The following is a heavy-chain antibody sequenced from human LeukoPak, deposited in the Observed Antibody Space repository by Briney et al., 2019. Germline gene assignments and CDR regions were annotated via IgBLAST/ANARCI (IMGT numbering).Heavy chain of an antibody. CDR2: ISGSGGGT. D-gene: IGHD3-10*01. CDR1: GITLSNYG. V-gene: IGHV3-23*01. Sequence: GGSLRPSCAVSGITLSNYGMSWVRQAPGEGLEWVAGISGSGGGTVYADSVKGRFTISRDNPKNTLYLQMNSLRAEDTAVYFCAKRGVVIRVVLVGFHKEAYYFDSWGQGALVTVSS. J-gene: IGHJ4*02. CDR3: AKRGVVIRVVLVGFHKEAYYFDS.